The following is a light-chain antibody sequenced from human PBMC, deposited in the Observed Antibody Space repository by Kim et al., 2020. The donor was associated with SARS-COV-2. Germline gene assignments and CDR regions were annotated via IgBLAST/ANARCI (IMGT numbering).Light chain of an antibody. Sequence: DIQMTQSPSSVSASVGDRVTITCRASQDIRYWLAWFQQKPGKAPKLLIHTASSLHSGVPSRFSGSGSGTDFTLTISSLQPEDFATYYCQQANNFPLTFGGGTKVDIK. CDR1: QDIRYW. CDR2: TAS. J-gene: IGKJ4*01. CDR3: QQANNFPLT. V-gene: IGKV1D-12*01.